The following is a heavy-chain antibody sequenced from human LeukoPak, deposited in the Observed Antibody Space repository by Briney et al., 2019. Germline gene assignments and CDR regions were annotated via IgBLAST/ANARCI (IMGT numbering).Heavy chain of an antibody. CDR1: GDSVSSNSAA. D-gene: IGHD1-26*01. CDR3: AKAESGTYY. Sequence: SQTLSLTCAISGDSVSSNSAAWDWIRQSPSRGLEWLGRTYYRSKWYNDYAASVKSRLLITSDPSKNQFSLHLTSVTPEDTAVYFCAKAESGTYYWGQGTLVTVSS. CDR2: TYYRSKWYN. V-gene: IGHV6-1*01. J-gene: IGHJ4*02.